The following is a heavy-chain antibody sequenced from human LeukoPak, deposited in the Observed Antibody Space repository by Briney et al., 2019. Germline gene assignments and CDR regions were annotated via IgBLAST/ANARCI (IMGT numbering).Heavy chain of an antibody. CDR3: ARDGIGAAASDY. Sequence: SETLSLTCTVSGGSISSSSYYWGWIRQPPGKGLEWIGSIYYSGSTYYNTSLKSRVTISVDTSKNQFSLKLSSVTAADTAVYYCARDGIGAAASDYWGQGTLVTVSS. V-gene: IGHV4-39*02. CDR2: IYYSGST. CDR1: GGSISSSSYY. J-gene: IGHJ4*02. D-gene: IGHD6-13*01.